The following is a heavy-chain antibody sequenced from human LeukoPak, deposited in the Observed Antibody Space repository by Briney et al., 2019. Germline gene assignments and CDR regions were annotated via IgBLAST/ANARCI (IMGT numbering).Heavy chain of an antibody. CDR2: INHSGST. Sequence: SETLSLTRAVYGGSFSGYYWSWIRQPPGKGLEWIGEINHSGSTNYNPSLKSRVTISVDTSKNQFSLKLSSVTAADTAVYYCARGGGVTATIYYYYYYGMDVWGQGTTVTVSS. V-gene: IGHV4-34*01. J-gene: IGHJ6*02. CDR3: ARGGGVTATIYYYYYYGMDV. D-gene: IGHD2-21*02. CDR1: GGSFSGYY.